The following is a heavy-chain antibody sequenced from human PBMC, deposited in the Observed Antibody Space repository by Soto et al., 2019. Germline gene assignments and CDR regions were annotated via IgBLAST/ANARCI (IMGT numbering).Heavy chain of an antibody. J-gene: IGHJ5*02. CDR1: GYTFTGYY. CDR3: ARGYFSAGGTTGTTPSNWFDP. Sequence: ASVKVSCKASGYTFTGYYMHWVRQAPGQGLEWMGWINPNSGGTNYAQKFQGWVTMTRDTSISTAYMELSRLRSDDTAVYYCARGYFSAGGTTGTTPSNWFDPWGQGTLVTVSS. V-gene: IGHV1-2*04. CDR2: INPNSGGT. D-gene: IGHD1-1*01.